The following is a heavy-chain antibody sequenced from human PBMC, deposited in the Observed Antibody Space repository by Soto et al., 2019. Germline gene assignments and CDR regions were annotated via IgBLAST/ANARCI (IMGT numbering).Heavy chain of an antibody. Sequence: QVQLVESGGGVVQPGRSLRLSCAASGFTFSSYAMHWVRQAPGKGLEWVAGPSYDGSNKYYADPVKGRFTISRDNSKNTLSLQINSLRAEDTAVYYCAREAGGDRFDYWGQGTLVTVSS. CDR3: AREAGGDRFDY. V-gene: IGHV3-30-3*01. J-gene: IGHJ4*02. CDR1: GFTFSSYA. D-gene: IGHD3-16*01. CDR2: PSYDGSNK.